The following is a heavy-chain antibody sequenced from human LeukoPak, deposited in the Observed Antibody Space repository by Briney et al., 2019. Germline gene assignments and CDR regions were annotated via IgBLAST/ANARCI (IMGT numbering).Heavy chain of an antibody. CDR2: INPNSGGT. J-gene: IGHJ4*02. Sequence: ASVTVSCKASGYTITAYHMHWVRQAPGQGLEWMGRINPNSGGTNFAQKFQGRVTMTRDTSISTAYMELSRLSSDDTAVYYCARDSSSSWTSFDYWGQGTLVTVSS. D-gene: IGHD6-13*01. V-gene: IGHV1-2*06. CDR3: ARDSSSSWTSFDY. CDR1: GYTITAYH.